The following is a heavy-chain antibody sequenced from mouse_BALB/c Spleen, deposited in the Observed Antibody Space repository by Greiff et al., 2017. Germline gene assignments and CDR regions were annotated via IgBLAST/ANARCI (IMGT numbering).Heavy chain of an antibody. D-gene: IGHD5-1*01. CDR1: GFTFSSYG. Sequence: EVQRVESGGGLVQPGGSLKLSCAASGFTFSSYGMSWVRQTPDKRLELVATINSNGGSTYYPDSVKGRFTISRDNAKNTLYLQMSSLKSGDTAMYYCARWRTGRDSYAMDYWGQGTSVTVSS. CDR2: INSNGGST. CDR3: ARWRTGRDSYAMDY. V-gene: IGHV5-6-3*01. J-gene: IGHJ4*01.